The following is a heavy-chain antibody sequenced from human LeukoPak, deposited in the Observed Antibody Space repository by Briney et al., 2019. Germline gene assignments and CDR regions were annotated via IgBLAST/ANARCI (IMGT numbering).Heavy chain of an antibody. D-gene: IGHD1-26*01. Sequence: ASVKVSCKTSGYTFTSNGISWVRQAPGQGLEWMEWIGADSSNTRYPQKLQGRVTMTADQSTATVYMELRSLGFDDTALYYCARDVVGATCGFDFWGQGTLITVSS. V-gene: IGHV1-18*01. CDR3: ARDVVGATCGFDF. CDR1: GYTFTSNG. CDR2: IGADSSNT. J-gene: IGHJ4*02.